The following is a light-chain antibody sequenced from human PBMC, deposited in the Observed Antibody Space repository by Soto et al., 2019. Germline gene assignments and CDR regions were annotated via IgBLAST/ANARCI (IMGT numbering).Light chain of an antibody. J-gene: IGKJ1*01. CDR3: QQYGSSPRT. V-gene: IGKV3D-15*01. Sequence: EIVMTQSPATLSVSPGERATLSCRASQSVSSHLAWYQQKPGQGPRLLIYDASNRATGIPARFSGSGSGTDFTLTISSLEPEDFAVYYCQQYGSSPRTFGQGTKVDIK. CDR1: QSVSSH. CDR2: DAS.